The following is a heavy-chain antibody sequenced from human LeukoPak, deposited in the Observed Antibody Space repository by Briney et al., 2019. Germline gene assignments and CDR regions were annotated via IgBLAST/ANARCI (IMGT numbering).Heavy chain of an antibody. CDR3: ARYYYDSSGYFDY. D-gene: IGHD3-22*01. CDR1: GGPINSYY. Sequence: PSETLSLTCTVSGGPINSYYWSWIRQPAGKGLEWIGSIYYSGSTYYNVSLKSRVTISVDTSKNQFSLKLSSVTAADTAVYYCARYYYDSSGYFDYWGQGTLVTVSS. J-gene: IGHJ4*02. CDR2: IYYSGST. V-gene: IGHV4-59*05.